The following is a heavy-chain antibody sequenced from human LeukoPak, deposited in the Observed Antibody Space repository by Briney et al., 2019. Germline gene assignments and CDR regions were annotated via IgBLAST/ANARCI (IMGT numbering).Heavy chain of an antibody. V-gene: IGHV3-53*01. D-gene: IGHD5-24*01. CDR1: GFTVSSNF. CDR2: ICSTGNT. CDR3: ARGLRWLPLDS. Sequence: GGSLRLSCAASGFTVSSNFMNWVRQAPGKGLEWVSVICSTGNTYYADSVKGRFTISRDNSKNTLYLQMNSLRAEDTAVYFCARGLRWLPLDSWGQGTLVTVSS. J-gene: IGHJ4*02.